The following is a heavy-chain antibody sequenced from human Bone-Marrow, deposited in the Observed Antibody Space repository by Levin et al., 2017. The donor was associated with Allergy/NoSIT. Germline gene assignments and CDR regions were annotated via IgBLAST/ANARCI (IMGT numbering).Heavy chain of an antibody. CDR1: GDSISSGANY. V-gene: IGHV4-39*07. J-gene: IGHJ4*01. CDR2: IFYTANT. Sequence: SETLSLTCTVSGDSISSGANYWSWIRQPPGTRLEWIGGIFYTANTYFNPSLRSRVTMSVDTSKNQFSLILRSVTAADTAIYYCARDRAHPGYSNYFDDWGHGTLVTVSS. CDR3: ARDRAHPGYSNYFDD. D-gene: IGHD5-12*01.